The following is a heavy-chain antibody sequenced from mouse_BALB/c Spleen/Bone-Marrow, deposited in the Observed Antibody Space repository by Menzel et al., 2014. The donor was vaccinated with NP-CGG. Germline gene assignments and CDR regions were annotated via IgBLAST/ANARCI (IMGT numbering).Heavy chain of an antibody. CDR1: GYTFTDYE. J-gene: IGHJ2*01. CDR3: ASGGHFLTPVVGDFDD. V-gene: IGHV1-15*01. D-gene: IGHD1-1*01. CDR2: IDPETGGT. Sequence: VQRAESGAELVRPGASVTLSCKASGYTFTDYEMHWVKQRPVHGLEWIGAIDPETGGTAYNQKFKGKATLTADTSSSEAYMDLRNLLYEDHAAYYCASGGHFLTPVVGDFDDWGQGSTLTVPS.